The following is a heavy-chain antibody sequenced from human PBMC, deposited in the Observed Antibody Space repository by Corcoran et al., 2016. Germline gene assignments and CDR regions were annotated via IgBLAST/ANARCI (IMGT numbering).Heavy chain of an antibody. J-gene: IGHJ4*02. Sequence: QVQLQESGPGLVKPSETLSLTCTVSGYSISSGYYWGWIRQPPGKGLEWIGSIYHSGSTYFNPSLQSRVTISVDTSKNQFSLKLRSVTAADTAVYYCAGGSAGYGYVSGYWGQGSLVTVSS. D-gene: IGHD3-10*02. V-gene: IGHV4-38-2*02. CDR2: IYHSGST. CDR3: AGGSAGYGYVSGY. CDR1: GYSISSGYY.